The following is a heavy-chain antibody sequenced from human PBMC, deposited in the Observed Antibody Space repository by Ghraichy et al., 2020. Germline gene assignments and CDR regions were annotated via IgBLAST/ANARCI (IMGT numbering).Heavy chain of an antibody. CDR2: IWYDGSQK. V-gene: IGHV3-33*06. J-gene: IGHJ4*02. CDR3: AKALGCSGGSCHDLDF. D-gene: IGHD2-15*01. CDR1: GFTFSRYG. Sequence: GGSLRLSCAASGFTFSRYGMHWVRQAPGKGLEWVAVIWYDGSQKYYAESVKGRFTISRDNSRNTLSPQMNSLRVEDTAMYYCAKALGCSGGSCHDLDFWGQGTLVTVSS.